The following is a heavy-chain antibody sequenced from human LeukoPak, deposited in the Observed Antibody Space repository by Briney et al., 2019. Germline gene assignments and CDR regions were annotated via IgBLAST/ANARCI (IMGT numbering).Heavy chain of an antibody. CDR1: GYSFSTYW. CDR2: IDLSDSYT. Sequence: PGESLKISCKGSGYSFSTYWINWVRQMPGKGLEWMGRIDLSDSYTNYSPSIQGHVTISADKSVSTAYLQWSSLKASDTAMYYCARHGGIAVPGTPRAHILWLQKYGMDVWGQGTTVTVSS. CDR3: ARHGGIAVPGTPRAHILWLQKYGMDV. D-gene: IGHD6-19*01. V-gene: IGHV5-10-1*01. J-gene: IGHJ6*02.